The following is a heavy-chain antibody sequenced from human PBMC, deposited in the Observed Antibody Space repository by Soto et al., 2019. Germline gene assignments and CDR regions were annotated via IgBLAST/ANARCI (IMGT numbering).Heavy chain of an antibody. Sequence: ASVKVSCKASGYTFTSYAMYWVRQAPGQRLEWMGWINAGNGNTKYSQKFQGRVTITRDTSASTAYMELSRLRSDDTAVYYCARDGLGLLRYFDWALDYWGQGTLVTVSS. CDR2: INAGNGNT. J-gene: IGHJ4*02. CDR1: GYTFTSYA. CDR3: ARDGLGLLRYFDWALDY. D-gene: IGHD3-9*01. V-gene: IGHV1-3*01.